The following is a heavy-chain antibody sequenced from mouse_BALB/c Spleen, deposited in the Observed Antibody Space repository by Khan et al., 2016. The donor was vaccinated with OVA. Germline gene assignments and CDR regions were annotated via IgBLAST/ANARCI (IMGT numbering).Heavy chain of an antibody. CDR2: INPTSGYT. V-gene: IGHV1-7*01. CDR3: TRDRIDY. Sequence: QVQLKQSGAELAKPGASVKMSCKASGYTFTTYWMHWVKQRPGQGLEWIGYINPTSGYTDYIEKFKDRATLSADKSSSTAYMQLSSLTSDDCAVYYCTRDRIDYWGQGTTLTVSS. J-gene: IGHJ2*01. CDR1: GYTFTTYW.